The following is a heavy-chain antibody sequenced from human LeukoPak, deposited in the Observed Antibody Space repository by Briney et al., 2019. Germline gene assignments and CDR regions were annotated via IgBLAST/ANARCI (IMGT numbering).Heavy chain of an antibody. D-gene: IGHD5-12*01. CDR1: GYTFTGYY. Sequence: GASVKVSCKASGYTFTGYYMHWVRQAPGQGLEWMGWINPNSGGTNYAQKLQGRVTMTTDTSTSTAYMELRSLRSDDTAVYYCARGAGYSGYGVYYYYYMDVWGKGTTVTVSS. CDR3: ARGAGYSGYGVYYYYYMDV. J-gene: IGHJ6*03. CDR2: INPNSGGT. V-gene: IGHV1-2*02.